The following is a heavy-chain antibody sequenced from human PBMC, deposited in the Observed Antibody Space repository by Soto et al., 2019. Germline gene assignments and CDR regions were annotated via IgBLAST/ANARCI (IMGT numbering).Heavy chain of an antibody. Sequence: SETLSLTCTVSGCSVSSGSYYWSWIRQPPGKGLEWIGYIYYSGSTNYNPSLKSRVTISVDTSKNQFSLKLSSVTAADTAVYYCARAQRLWTYTKPTPNWYYWGQGTLVTVSS. CDR2: IYYSGST. CDR1: GCSVSSGSYY. V-gene: IGHV4-61*01. J-gene: IGHJ4*02. CDR3: ARAQRLWTYTKPTPNWYY. D-gene: IGHD1-1*01.